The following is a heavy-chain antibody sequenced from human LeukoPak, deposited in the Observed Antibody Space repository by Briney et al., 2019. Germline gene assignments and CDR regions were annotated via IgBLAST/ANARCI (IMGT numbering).Heavy chain of an antibody. CDR1: GFSFSTYW. J-gene: IGHJ6*03. CDR3: TRHQDNTYYYMDV. D-gene: IGHD1-1*01. V-gene: IGHV3-7*03. CDR2: INQDGTEK. Sequence: PGGSLRLSCAASGFSFSTYWMSWVRQAPGKGLEWVANINQDGTEKYYVDSVKGRFTVSRDYAKNSLYLQMNSLKTEDTAVYYCTRHQDNTYYYMDVWGKGTTVTVSS.